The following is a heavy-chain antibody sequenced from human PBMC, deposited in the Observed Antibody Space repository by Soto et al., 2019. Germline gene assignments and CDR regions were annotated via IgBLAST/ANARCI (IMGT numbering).Heavy chain of an antibody. D-gene: IGHD3-3*01. CDR2: INHSGST. CDR1: GGSFSGYY. J-gene: IGHJ4*02. CDR3: ARPRYDFWSGYYQYYFDH. Sequence: QVQLQQWGAGLLKPSETLSLTCAVYGGSFSGYYWSWIRQPPGKGLEWIGEINHSGSTNYNPSLKSRVTISVDTSKNQFSLKLSSVTAADTAVYYCARPRYDFWSGYYQYYFDHWGQGTLVTVSS. V-gene: IGHV4-34*01.